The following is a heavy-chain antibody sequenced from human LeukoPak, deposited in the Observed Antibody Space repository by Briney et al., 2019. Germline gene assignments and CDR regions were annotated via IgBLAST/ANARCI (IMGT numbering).Heavy chain of an antibody. J-gene: IGHJ4*02. V-gene: IGHV1-2*02. CDR2: INPNSGDT. CDR3: ARRYCSGTSCYLDF. D-gene: IGHD2-2*01. Sequence: ASVTVSCKASGYTFTGYYIHWVRQAPGQGLEWMGWINPNSGDTNYVQKFQGRVTMTRDTSISTAYMELSRLTSDDTAVYYCARRYCSGTSCYLDFWGQGALVTVSS. CDR1: GYTFTGYY.